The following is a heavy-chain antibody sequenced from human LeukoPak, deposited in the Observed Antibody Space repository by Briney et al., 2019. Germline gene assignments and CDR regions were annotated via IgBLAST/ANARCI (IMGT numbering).Heavy chain of an antibody. J-gene: IGHJ5*02. CDR3: ARDGYSSSSNWFDP. CDR1: GFTVSGNY. Sequence: GGSLRLSCAASGFTVSGNYMSWVRQAPGKGLEWVSVIYSGGSTYYADSVKGRFTISRDNSKNTLYLQMNTLRADDTAVYYCARDGYSSSSNWFDPWGQGTLVTVSS. CDR2: IYSGGST. D-gene: IGHD6-13*01. V-gene: IGHV3-66*01.